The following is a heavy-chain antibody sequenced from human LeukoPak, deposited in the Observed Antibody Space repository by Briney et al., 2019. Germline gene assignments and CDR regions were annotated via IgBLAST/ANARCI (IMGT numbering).Heavy chain of an antibody. Sequence: TSETLSLTCTVYGGSISSGSYYWSWIRQPAGKGLEWIGRIFTSGSTNYNPSLKSRVTISVDTSKNQFSLKLSSVTAADTAVYYCARVVRITIFGVVISGAFDIWGQGTMVTVSS. CDR3: ARVVRITIFGVVISGAFDI. J-gene: IGHJ3*02. CDR2: IFTSGST. V-gene: IGHV4-61*02. CDR1: GGSISSGSYY. D-gene: IGHD3-3*01.